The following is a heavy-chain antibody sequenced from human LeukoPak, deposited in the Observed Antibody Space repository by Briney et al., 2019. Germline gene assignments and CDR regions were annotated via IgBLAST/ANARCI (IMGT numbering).Heavy chain of an antibody. D-gene: IGHD1-7*01. V-gene: IGHV4-34*01. Sequence: SETLSLTCAVYGGSFSGYYWSWIRQPPGKGLEWIGEINHSGSTNYNPSLKSRVTISVDTSKNQFSLKLSSVTAADTAVYYCARGMRLELSGGSSLDYWGQGTLVTVSS. J-gene: IGHJ4*02. CDR3: ARGMRLELSGGSSLDY. CDR2: INHSGST. CDR1: GGSFSGYY.